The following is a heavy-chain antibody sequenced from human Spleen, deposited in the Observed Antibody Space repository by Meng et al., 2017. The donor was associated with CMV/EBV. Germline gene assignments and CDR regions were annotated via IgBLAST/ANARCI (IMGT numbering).Heavy chain of an antibody. D-gene: IGHD2-2*01. CDR2: IYYSGST. Sequence: SETLSLTCTVSGGSISSYYWSWIRQPPGKGLEWIGYIYYSGSTNYNPSLKSRVTISVDTSKNQFSLKLDSVTAADTAVYYCARDKLNSYCTSARCSHDGFDIWGQGTMVTVSS. V-gene: IGHV4-59*12. J-gene: IGHJ3*02. CDR1: GGSISSYY. CDR3: ARDKLNSYCTSARCSHDGFDI.